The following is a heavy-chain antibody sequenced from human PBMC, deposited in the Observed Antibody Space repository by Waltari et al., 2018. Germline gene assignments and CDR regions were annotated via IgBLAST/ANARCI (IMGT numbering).Heavy chain of an antibody. D-gene: IGHD2-21*01. CDR2: IKKDGGEK. J-gene: IGHJ4*02. CDR3: ARDRGYCGGDCYKNLDS. CDR1: GFTFSDYW. Sequence: EVQLVESGGGLVQPGGSLRLSCAAFGFTFSDYWMTWVRQAPGKGLEWGGNIKKDGGEKYYVDSVKGRFTVSRDNAKNSLYLQMSSLRAEDTAVYYCARDRGYCGGDCYKNLDSWGQGTLVAVSS. V-gene: IGHV3-7*01.